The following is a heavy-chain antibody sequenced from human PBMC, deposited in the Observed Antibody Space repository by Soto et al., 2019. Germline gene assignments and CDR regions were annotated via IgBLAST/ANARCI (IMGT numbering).Heavy chain of an antibody. CDR3: ARGPHYSNFGYFDY. Sequence: PGGSLRLSXAASGFTFSSHAMNWVRQAPGKGLEWVALIWNAGNNKYYTDAGSVKGRFTISRDNSRNTLYLEMNSVRADDTAVYYCARGPHYSNFGYFDYWGQGTLVTVSS. J-gene: IGHJ4*02. D-gene: IGHD4-4*01. CDR2: IWNAGNNK. V-gene: IGHV3-33*01. CDR1: GFTFSSHA.